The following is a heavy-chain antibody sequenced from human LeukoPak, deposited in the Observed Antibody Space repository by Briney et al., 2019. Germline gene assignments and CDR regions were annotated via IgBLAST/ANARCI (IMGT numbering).Heavy chain of an antibody. CDR3: ASIVVVPPAIFDY. J-gene: IGHJ4*02. CDR1: GGSFSGYY. V-gene: IGHV4-34*01. Sequence: PSETLSLTCAVYGGSFSGYYWSWIRQPPGKGLEWIGEINHSGSTNYNPSLKSRVTISVDTSKNRFSLKLSSVTAADTAVYYCASIVVVPPAIFDYWGQGTLVTVSS. D-gene: IGHD2-2*01. CDR2: INHSGST.